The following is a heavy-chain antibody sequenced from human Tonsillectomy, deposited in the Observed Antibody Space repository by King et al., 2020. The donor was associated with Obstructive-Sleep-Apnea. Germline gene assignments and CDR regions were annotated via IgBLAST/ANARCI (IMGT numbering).Heavy chain of an antibody. Sequence: QLVQSGAEVKKPGESLKISCKGSGYSFTSYWIGWVRQMPGKGLEWMGIIYPGDSDTRYSPSFQGQVTISADKSISTAYLQWSSLKASDTAMYYCARLEGLKRELQGAFDIWGQGTMVTVSS. D-gene: IGHD1-7*01. J-gene: IGHJ3*02. CDR2: IYPGDSDT. CDR3: ARLEGLKRELQGAFDI. CDR1: GYSFTSYW. V-gene: IGHV5-51*01.